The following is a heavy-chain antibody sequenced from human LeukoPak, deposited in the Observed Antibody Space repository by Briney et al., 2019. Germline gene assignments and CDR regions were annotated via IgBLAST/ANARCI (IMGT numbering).Heavy chain of an antibody. D-gene: IGHD2-2*01. CDR3: ARAEDCSSTSCPRAFDI. Sequence: GVSLRLSCAASGFTFNTYWMHWVRQAPGKRLVWVSRINTDGSSTNYADSVKGRFTISRDNAENTLYLQMNSLRAEDTAVYYCARAEDCSSTSCPRAFDIWGQGTMVTVSS. CDR2: INTDGSST. V-gene: IGHV3-74*01. J-gene: IGHJ3*02. CDR1: GFTFNTYW.